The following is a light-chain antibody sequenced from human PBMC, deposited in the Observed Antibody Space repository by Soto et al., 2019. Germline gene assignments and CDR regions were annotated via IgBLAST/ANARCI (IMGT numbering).Light chain of an antibody. J-gene: IGKJ4*01. CDR1: QSIGTY. Sequence: EIVLTQSPAALSLSPGERATLSCRASQSIGTYLVWYQQKPGQAPRLLIYDASNRATGTPVRFSGSGSGTDFTLTISSLEPEDFAVYYCQQRGSFPLTFGGGTKVDIK. CDR3: QQRGSFPLT. CDR2: DAS. V-gene: IGKV3-11*01.